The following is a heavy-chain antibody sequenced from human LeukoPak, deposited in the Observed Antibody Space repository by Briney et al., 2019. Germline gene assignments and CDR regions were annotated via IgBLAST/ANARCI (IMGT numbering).Heavy chain of an antibody. V-gene: IGHV1-69*06. J-gene: IGHJ6*03. Sequence: GASVKVSCKASGGTFSSYAISWVRQAPGQGLEWMGGIIPIFGTANYAQKFQGRVTITADKSTSTAYMELSSLRSEDTAVYYCARNADEMATRNYYYYMDVWGKGTTVTVSS. CDR3: ARNADEMATRNYYYYMDV. CDR2: IIPIFGTA. D-gene: IGHD5-24*01. CDR1: GGTFSSYA.